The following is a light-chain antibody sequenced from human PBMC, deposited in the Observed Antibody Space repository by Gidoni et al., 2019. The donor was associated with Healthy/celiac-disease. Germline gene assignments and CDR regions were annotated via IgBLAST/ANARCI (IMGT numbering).Light chain of an antibody. CDR1: QSVSSSY. V-gene: IGKV3-20*01. J-gene: IGKJ1*01. CDR3: QQYGSSPWT. Sequence: IVLTQSPGTLSLSPGESATLSCRASQSVSSSYLAWYQHKPGQAPRLLIYGASSRATGIPDRFSGSGSGTDFTLTISRLEPEDFAVYYCQQYGSSPWTFGQGTKVEIK. CDR2: GAS.